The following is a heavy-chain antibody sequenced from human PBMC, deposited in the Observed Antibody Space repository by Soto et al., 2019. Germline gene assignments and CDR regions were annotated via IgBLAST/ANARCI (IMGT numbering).Heavy chain of an antibody. CDR2: ISGSAGST. Sequence: SLRLSCAASGFTFSSYAMRSVRQAPAKGLEWVSAISGSAGSTYYADSVKGRFTISRDNSKNTLYLQMNSLRAEDTAVYYCAKDRTIFGVAPFDYWGQGTLVTVSS. CDR3: AKDRTIFGVAPFDY. V-gene: IGHV3-23*01. D-gene: IGHD3-3*01. CDR1: GFTFSSYA. J-gene: IGHJ4*02.